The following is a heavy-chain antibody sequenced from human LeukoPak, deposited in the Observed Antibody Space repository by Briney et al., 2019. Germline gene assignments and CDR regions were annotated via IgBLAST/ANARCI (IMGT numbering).Heavy chain of an antibody. CDR3: ATHDRYCSSNTCYSPFDY. CDR2: IHHSGTT. Sequence: PLQTLSLTCTVSGGSVNSGGYYWSWIRQHPRKGLEWMGNIHHSGTTNYNPSLETRVTISLDTSKNQFSLKLSSVTAADTAVYYCATHDRYCSSNTCYSPFDYWGPGILVAVSS. CDR1: GGSVNSGGYY. J-gene: IGHJ4*02. D-gene: IGHD2-2*01. V-gene: IGHV4-31*03.